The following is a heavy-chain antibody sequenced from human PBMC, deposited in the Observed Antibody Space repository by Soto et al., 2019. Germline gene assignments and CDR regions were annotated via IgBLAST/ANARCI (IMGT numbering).Heavy chain of an antibody. CDR1: GDSVSSNSAA. J-gene: IGHJ4*02. CDR2: TYYRSKWYN. Sequence: KQSQTLSLTCAISGDSVSSNSAAWNWIRQSPSRGLEWLGRTYYRSKWYNDYAVSVKSRITINPDTSKNQFSLQLNSVTPEDTAVYYCARGRGAEYSYGYHFDYWGQGTLVTVSS. V-gene: IGHV6-1*01. CDR3: ARGRGAEYSYGYHFDY. D-gene: IGHD5-18*01.